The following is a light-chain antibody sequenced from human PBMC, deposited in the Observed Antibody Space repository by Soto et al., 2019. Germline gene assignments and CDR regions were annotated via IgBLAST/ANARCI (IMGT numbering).Light chain of an antibody. V-gene: IGLV2-14*01. CDR1: SRDVGAYNY. CDR2: EVS. Sequence: QSVLTQPPSVSGSPGQSITISCTGTSRDVGAYNYVSWFQQHPGKAPKLMIFEVSNRPSGVSNRFSGSKSGNTASLTISGLQAEDEADYYCTAYTTSSTWLFGGGTKVTVL. J-gene: IGLJ3*02. CDR3: TAYTTSSTWL.